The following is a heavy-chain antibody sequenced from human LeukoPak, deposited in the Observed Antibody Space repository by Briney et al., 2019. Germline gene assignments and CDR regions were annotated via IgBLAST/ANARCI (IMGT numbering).Heavy chain of an antibody. CDR2: IKEDGSEI. CDR3: ARHDWFDP. J-gene: IGHJ5*02. CDR1: GFTFSSYW. Sequence: PGGSLRLSCAASGFTFSSYWMNWVRQAPGKGLEWVAIIKEDGSEIHYVDSVKGRFTISRDYARNSLYLQMNSLRAEDTAVYYCARHDWFDPWGRGTLVTVSS. V-gene: IGHV3-7*03.